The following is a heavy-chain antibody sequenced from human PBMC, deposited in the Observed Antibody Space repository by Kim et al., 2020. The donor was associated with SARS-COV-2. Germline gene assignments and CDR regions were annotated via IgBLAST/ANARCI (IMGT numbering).Heavy chain of an antibody. CDR3: ARGSYDYVWGSYRSPYFDF. CDR2: IYHSGST. J-gene: IGHJ4*02. D-gene: IGHD3-16*02. CDR1: GGSISSSNW. Sequence: SETLSLTCAVSGGSISSSNWWSWVRQPPGKGLEWIGEIYHSGSTNYNPSLKSRVTISVDKSKNQFSLKLSSVTAADTAVYYCARGSYDYVWGSYRSPYFDFWGQGTLVTLSS. V-gene: IGHV4-4*02.